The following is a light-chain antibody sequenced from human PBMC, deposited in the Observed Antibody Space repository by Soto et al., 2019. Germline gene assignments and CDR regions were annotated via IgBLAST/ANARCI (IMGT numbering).Light chain of an antibody. CDR2: DAS. CDR1: QSVSSS. J-gene: IGKJ4*01. V-gene: IGKV3-11*01. CDR3: QQRSNWPLT. Sequence: DIVLTQSPATLSLSPGERATLSCRASQSVSSSLAWYQQKPGQTPRLLIYDASNRATGIPARFNGSGSGTDFTLTVSSLDPQDFAVYYCQQRSNWPLTFGGGTKVEIK.